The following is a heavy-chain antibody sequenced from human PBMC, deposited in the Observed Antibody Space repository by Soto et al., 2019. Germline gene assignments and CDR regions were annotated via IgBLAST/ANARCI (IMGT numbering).Heavy chain of an antibody. CDR2: ISGSGGST. Sequence: GSLRLSCAASGFTFSSYAMSWVRQAPGKGLEWVSAISGSGGSTYYADSVKGRFTISRDNSKNTLYLQMNSLRAEDTAVYYCAAYSYIYDSSGYYSSPFVTYWGQGTLVTVSS. CDR3: AAYSYIYDSSGYYSSPFVTY. CDR1: GFTFSSYA. V-gene: IGHV3-23*01. J-gene: IGHJ4*02. D-gene: IGHD3-22*01.